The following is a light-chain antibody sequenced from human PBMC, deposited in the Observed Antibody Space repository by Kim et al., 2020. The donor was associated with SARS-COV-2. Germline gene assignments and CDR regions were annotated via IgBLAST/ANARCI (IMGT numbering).Light chain of an antibody. CDR1: SLRSYY. CDR3: NSRDSNDNVV. V-gene: IGLV3-19*01. J-gene: IGLJ2*01. CDR2: GKN. Sequence: SSELTQDPAVSVALGQTVRITYQGDSLRSYYATWYQQKPGQAPILVIYGKNNRPSGIPDRFSGSSSGNTASLTITGTPAGDEADYYCNSRDSNDNVVFGGGTQLTVL.